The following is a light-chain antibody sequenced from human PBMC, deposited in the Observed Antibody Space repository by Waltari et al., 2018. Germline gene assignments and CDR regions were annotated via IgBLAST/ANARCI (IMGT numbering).Light chain of an antibody. J-gene: IGKJ2*03. Sequence: VILTQSPATLSLSPGERATLSCRASQSVSSYLAWYQQKPGQAPRLLIYGASSRATGIPDRFSGSGSGTEFTLTISSLEPKDFAVYYCQKYSSSPYSFGQGTKVEIK. CDR2: GAS. CDR1: QSVSSY. CDR3: QKYSSSPYS. V-gene: IGKV3-20*01.